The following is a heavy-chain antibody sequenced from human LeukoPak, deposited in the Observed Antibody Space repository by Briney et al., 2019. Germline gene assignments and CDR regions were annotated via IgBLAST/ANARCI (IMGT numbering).Heavy chain of an antibody. CDR2: VYHSGST. V-gene: IGHV4-34*01. CDR3: ARTDSSDWYVYDY. Sequence: PSETLSLTCAVYGGSFSGYYWSWIRQPPGKGLEWIGEVYHSGSTNYNPSLKSRVTISVDTSKNQFPLKLSSVTAADTAVYYCARTDSSDWYVYDYWGQGTLVTVSS. D-gene: IGHD6-19*01. CDR1: GGSFSGYY. J-gene: IGHJ4*02.